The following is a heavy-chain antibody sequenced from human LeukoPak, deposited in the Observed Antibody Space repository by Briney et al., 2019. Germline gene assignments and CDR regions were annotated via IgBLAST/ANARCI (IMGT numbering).Heavy chain of an antibody. V-gene: IGHV3-15*01. CDR1: GFTFSNAW. CDR2: IKSKTDGVTT. CDR3: TTSGRRWDYFDY. D-gene: IGHD4-23*01. Sequence: GGSLRLSCAASGFTFSNAWMTWVRQAPGKGLEWVGRIKSKTDGVTTDCAAPVKGRFTISRDDSKNTVYLQMSSLKTEDTAIYYCTTSGRRWDYFDYWGPGTLVTVSS. J-gene: IGHJ4*02.